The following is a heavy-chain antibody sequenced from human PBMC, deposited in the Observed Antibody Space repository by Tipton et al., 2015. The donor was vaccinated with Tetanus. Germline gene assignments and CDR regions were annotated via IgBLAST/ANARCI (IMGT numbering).Heavy chain of an antibody. Sequence: LSLTCTVSGGSISSGAYSWSWIRQPPGKGLEWIAYIYHSGSTSYSPSLKSRVTISEDRSKNLFSLKLTSVTAADTAIYYCARGYIYGGNSNFAFDIWGQGTMVTVSS. J-gene: IGHJ3*02. V-gene: IGHV4-30-2*01. CDR2: IYHSGST. CDR1: GGSISSGAYS. D-gene: IGHD4-23*01. CDR3: ARGYIYGGNSNFAFDI.